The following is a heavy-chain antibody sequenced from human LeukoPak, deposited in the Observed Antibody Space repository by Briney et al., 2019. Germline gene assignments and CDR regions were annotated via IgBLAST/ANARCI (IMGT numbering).Heavy chain of an antibody. J-gene: IGHJ4*02. Sequence: GGSLRLSCAASGFTFSSYAMSWVRQAPGKGLEWVSAIRDSGSSTHYADSVKGRFTTSRDNSKDTLFLQMNSLRAEDTAMYYCAKYGPQDSGSSHFDYWGQGALVTASS. CDR3: AKYGPQDSGSSHFDY. CDR1: GFTFSSYA. CDR2: IRDSGSST. D-gene: IGHD1-26*01. V-gene: IGHV3-23*01.